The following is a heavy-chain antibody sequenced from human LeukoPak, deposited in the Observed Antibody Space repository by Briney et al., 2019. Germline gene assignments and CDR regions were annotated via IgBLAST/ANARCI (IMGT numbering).Heavy chain of an antibody. J-gene: IGHJ4*02. Sequence: GGSLRLSCTASGFPFIEYSMNWVRQAPGKGLEWISYIGIDSGNTKYADSVRGRFTISADKGKNSLYLQMNSLRVEDTAVYYCARDHNYAFDNWGQGTLVSVAS. CDR2: IGIDSGNT. CDR3: ARDHNYAFDN. V-gene: IGHV3-48*01. D-gene: IGHD1-1*01. CDR1: GFPFIEYS.